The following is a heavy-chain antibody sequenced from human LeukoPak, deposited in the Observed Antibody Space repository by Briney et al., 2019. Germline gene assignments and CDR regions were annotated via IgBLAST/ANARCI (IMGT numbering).Heavy chain of an antibody. J-gene: IGHJ4*02. V-gene: IGHV4-34*01. CDR1: GGSFSGYY. Sequence: PSETLSLTCAVYGGSFSGYYWSWIRQPTGKGLEWIGEINHSGSTNYNPSLKSRVTISVDTSKNQFSLKLSSVTAADTAVYYCAGGDVGPGFDYWGQGTLVTVSS. CDR2: INHSGST. CDR3: AGGDVGPGFDY.